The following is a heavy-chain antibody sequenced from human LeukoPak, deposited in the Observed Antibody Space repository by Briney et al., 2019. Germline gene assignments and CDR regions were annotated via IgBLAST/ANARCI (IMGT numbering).Heavy chain of an antibody. CDR3: AKDPYCGSSTSCYAGLIGMDV. Sequence: GGSLRLSCAASGFTFSSYGMHWVRQAPGKGLEWVAVIWYGGSNKYYADSVKGRFTISRDNSKNTLYLQMNSLRAEDTAVYYCAKDPYCGSSTSCYAGLIGMDVWGQGTTVTVSS. CDR2: IWYGGSNK. CDR1: GFTFSSYG. J-gene: IGHJ6*02. D-gene: IGHD2-2*01. V-gene: IGHV3-30*02.